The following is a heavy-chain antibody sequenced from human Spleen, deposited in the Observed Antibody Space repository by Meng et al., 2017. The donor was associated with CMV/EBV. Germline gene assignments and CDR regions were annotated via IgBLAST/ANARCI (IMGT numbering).Heavy chain of an antibody. J-gene: IGHJ4*02. CDR2: IDIDGRDI. CDR3: ARGVAETLGWEMGY. Sequence: GRLVGSGGGLVQPGGSLRLSCAVSGFTLTRYWMHWVREVPGKGLEWVSRIDIDGRDITYADSVRGRFSISRDDAKNTLYLQMNSLRIEDTAVYYCARGVAETLGWEMGYWGQGTLVTVSS. D-gene: IGHD1-26*01. V-gene: IGHV3-74*03. CDR1: GFTLTRYW.